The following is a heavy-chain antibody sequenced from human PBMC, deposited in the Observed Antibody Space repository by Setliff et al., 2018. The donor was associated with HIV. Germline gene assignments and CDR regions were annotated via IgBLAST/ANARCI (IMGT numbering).Heavy chain of an antibody. CDR1: GSSISSSNYY. D-gene: IGHD6-13*01. CDR2: IYFSGDT. Sequence: PSETLSLTCTVSGSSISSSNYYWGWIRQPPGKGLEWIGSIYFSGDTYYNPSLKSRVTISVDTSKNHFSLNLNSVTAADTAVYYCARLSSRSHPNFDYWGQGILVTVPQ. V-gene: IGHV4-39*02. J-gene: IGHJ4*02. CDR3: ARLSSRSHPNFDY.